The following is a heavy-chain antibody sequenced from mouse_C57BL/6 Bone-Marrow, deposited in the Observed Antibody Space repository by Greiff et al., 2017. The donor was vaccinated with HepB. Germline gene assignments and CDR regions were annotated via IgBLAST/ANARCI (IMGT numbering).Heavy chain of an antibody. J-gene: IGHJ4*01. D-gene: IGHD2-4*01. CDR1: GFSFNTYA. V-gene: IGHV10-1*01. Sequence: EVKLVESGGGLVQPKGSLKLSCAASGFSFNTYAMNWVRQAPGKGLEWVARIRSKSNNYATYYADSVKDRFTISRDDSESMLYLQMNDFKTEDTAMYYCVGEEDYDGGGNYYAMDYWGQGTSVTVSS. CDR2: IRSKSNNYAT. CDR3: VGEEDYDGGGNYYAMDY.